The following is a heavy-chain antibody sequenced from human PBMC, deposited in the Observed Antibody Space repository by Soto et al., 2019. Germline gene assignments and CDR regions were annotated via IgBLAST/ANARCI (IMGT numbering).Heavy chain of an antibody. J-gene: IGHJ4*02. CDR3: ARDGPHSSSWYVLIGEPDY. Sequence: ASVKVSCKASGYTFTSYGISWVRQAPGQGLEWMGWISAYNGNTNYAQKLQGRVTMTTDTSTSTAYMELRSLRSDDTAVYYCARDGPHSSSWYVLIGEPDYWGQGTLVTVSS. V-gene: IGHV1-18*01. D-gene: IGHD6-13*01. CDR1: GYTFTSYG. CDR2: ISAYNGNT.